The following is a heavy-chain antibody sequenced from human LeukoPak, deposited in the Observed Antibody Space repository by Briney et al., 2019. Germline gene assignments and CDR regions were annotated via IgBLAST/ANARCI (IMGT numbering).Heavy chain of an antibody. D-gene: IGHD3-3*01. Sequence: GGSLTLSCAASGFTFRSYGVHWVRQAPGKGRKWVSAISDSGGNPYYADSVEGRFTISRDNSKNTLYLHMDSLRAEDTDLYYCTKIDYTINAWGQGTLVTVSS. V-gene: IGHV3-23*01. CDR1: GFTFRSYG. CDR2: ISDSGGNP. J-gene: IGHJ5*02. CDR3: TKIDYTINA.